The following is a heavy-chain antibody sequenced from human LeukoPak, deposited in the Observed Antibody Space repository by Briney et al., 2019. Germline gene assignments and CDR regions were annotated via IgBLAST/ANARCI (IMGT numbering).Heavy chain of an antibody. CDR1: GFTFSSYG. D-gene: IGHD2-21*02. J-gene: IGHJ4*02. Sequence: GGSLRLSCAASGFTFSSYGMSWVRQAPGKGLEWVSAISGSGGSTYYADSVKGRFTISRDNSKNTLYLQMNSLRAEDTAVYYCAYCGGDCYSSDYWGQGTLVTVSS. CDR2: ISGSGGST. CDR3: AYCGGDCYSSDY. V-gene: IGHV3-23*01.